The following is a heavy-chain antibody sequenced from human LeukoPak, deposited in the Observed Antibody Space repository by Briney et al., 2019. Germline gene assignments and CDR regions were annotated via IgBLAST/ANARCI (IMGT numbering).Heavy chain of an antibody. CDR1: GFTFSDYY. J-gene: IGHJ4*02. V-gene: IGHV3-11*01. CDR2: ISSDGTAM. CDR3: ARRMAAPGTWYPSRFDY. Sequence: GGSLRLSCAASGFTFSDYYMSWIRQAPGKGLEWISYISSDGTAMYYADSVKGRFTISRDNAKNSLILQMNSLRAEDTAVYFCARRMAAPGTWYPSRFDYWGQGTLVTVSS. D-gene: IGHD6-13*01.